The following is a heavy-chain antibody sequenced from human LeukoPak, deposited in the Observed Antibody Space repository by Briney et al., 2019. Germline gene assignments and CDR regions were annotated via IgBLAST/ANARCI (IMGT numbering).Heavy chain of an antibody. CDR1: GYTFTGYY. J-gene: IGHJ6*02. CDR3: ARNIVVVPAPYYYGMDV. D-gene: IGHD2-2*01. V-gene: IGHV1-2*02. CDR2: VNPNSGGT. Sequence: ASVKVSCKASGYTFTGYYMHWVRQAPGQGLEWMGWVNPNSGGTNYAQKFQGRVTMTRDTSISTAYMELSGLRSDDTAVYYCARNIVVVPAPYYYGMDVWGQGTTVTVSS.